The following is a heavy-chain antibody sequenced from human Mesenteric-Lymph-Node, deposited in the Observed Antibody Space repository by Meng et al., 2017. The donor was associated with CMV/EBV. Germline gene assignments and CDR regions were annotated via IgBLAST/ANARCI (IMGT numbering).Heavy chain of an antibody. J-gene: IGHJ4*02. V-gene: IGHV4-34*01. D-gene: IGHD3-9*01. Sequence: QGEAGLLKPSETLSVTCAVYGGSFSGYYWNWIRQSPEKGLEWIGEINHSGSTTYNPSFTSRIIISVDTSTNQISLNMSSVTAADTAVYYCARGSSYDILTGYFDYWGQGALVTVSS. CDR3: ARGSSYDILTGYFDY. CDR2: INHSGST. CDR1: GGSFSGYY.